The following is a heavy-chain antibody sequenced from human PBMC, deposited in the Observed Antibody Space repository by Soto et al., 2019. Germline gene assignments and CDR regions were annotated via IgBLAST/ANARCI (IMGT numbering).Heavy chain of an antibody. CDR2: INHSGST. CDR1: GGSFIGYC. J-gene: IGHJ4*02. CDR3: ARGGYFDY. V-gene: IGHV4-34*01. Sequence: SETLSLTCAVYGGSFIGYCWSWIRQPPGKGLEWIGEINHSGSTNYNPSLKSRVTISVDTSKNQFSLKLSSVTAADTAVYYCARGGYFDYWGQGTLVTVSS.